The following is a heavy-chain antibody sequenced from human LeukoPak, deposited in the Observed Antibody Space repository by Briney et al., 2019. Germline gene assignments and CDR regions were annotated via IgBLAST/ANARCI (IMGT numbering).Heavy chain of an antibody. J-gene: IGHJ4*02. D-gene: IGHD5-12*01. Sequence: SETLSLTCIVSGGSISRYYWSWIRQPPGKGLEWIGYIHYSGTTNYNPSLKSRVTISVDTSKNQFSLKLSSVTAADTAVYYCARHGFSGYDTPSVDYWGQGMLVTVSS. V-gene: IGHV4-59*08. CDR3: ARHGFSGYDTPSVDY. CDR1: GGSISRYY. CDR2: IHYSGTT.